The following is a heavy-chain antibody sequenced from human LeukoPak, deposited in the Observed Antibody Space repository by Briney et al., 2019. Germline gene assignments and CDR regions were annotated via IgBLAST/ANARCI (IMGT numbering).Heavy chain of an antibody. Sequence: GGSLRLSCAASGFTFSSYSMNWVRQAPGKGLEWVSSISSSSSYIYYVDSVKGRFTISRDNAKNSLYLQMNSLRAEDTALYYCAREASIWGSYRSFDYWGQGTLVTVSS. CDR2: ISSSSSYI. J-gene: IGHJ4*02. CDR3: AREASIWGSYRSFDY. CDR1: GFTFSSYS. D-gene: IGHD3-16*02. V-gene: IGHV3-21*04.